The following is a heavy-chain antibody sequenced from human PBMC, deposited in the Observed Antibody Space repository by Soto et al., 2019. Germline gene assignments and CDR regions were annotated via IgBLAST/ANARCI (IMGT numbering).Heavy chain of an antibody. J-gene: IGHJ4*02. CDR3: VRDRSGSYLEGFDY. CDR1: GFTFSSFW. CDR2: IKQDGSEK. Sequence: EVQLVESGGGLVQLGGSRRLSCEASGFTFSSFWMTWVRQAPGKGLEWVANIKQDGSEKYYVDSVKGRFTISRDNARNSLFLEMKSLRSEDTAVYSCVRDRSGSYLEGFDYWGQGTLVTVSS. D-gene: IGHD1-26*01. V-gene: IGHV3-7*01.